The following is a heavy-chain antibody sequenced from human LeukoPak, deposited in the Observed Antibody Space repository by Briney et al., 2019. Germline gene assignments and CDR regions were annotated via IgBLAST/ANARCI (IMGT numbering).Heavy chain of an antibody. CDR2: IRGSGNST. J-gene: IGHJ4*02. CDR1: GFTFTRYA. D-gene: IGHD1-26*01. V-gene: IGHV3-23*01. CDR3: AKTLVGATSGPDYYFVA. Sequence: GGSLRLSCAASGFTFTRYAMTWVRQAPGKGLEWVSVIRGSGNSTFYPDSVKGRFSISRDNSKNTLYLQISTLRAEDTAVYYCAKTLVGATSGPDYYFVAWGQGTMVTVSS.